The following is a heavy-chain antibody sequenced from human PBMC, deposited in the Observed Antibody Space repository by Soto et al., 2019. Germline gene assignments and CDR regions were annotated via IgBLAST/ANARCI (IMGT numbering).Heavy chain of an antibody. Sequence: PSETLSLTCAVYGGSFSGYYWSWIRQPPGKGLEWIGEINHSGSTNYNPSLKSRVTISVDTSKNQFSLKLSSVTAADTAVYYCARVVPSGLALNWFDPWGQGTLVTVSS. D-gene: IGHD6-19*01. CDR1: GGSFSGYY. V-gene: IGHV4-34*01. J-gene: IGHJ5*02. CDR2: INHSGST. CDR3: ARVVPSGLALNWFDP.